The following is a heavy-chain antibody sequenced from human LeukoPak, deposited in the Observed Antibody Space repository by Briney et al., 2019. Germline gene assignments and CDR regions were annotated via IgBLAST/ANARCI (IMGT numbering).Heavy chain of an antibody. CDR1: GGSISSSSYY. CDR2: IYYSGST. Sequence: SETLSLTCTVSGGSISSSSYYWGWIRQPPGKGLEWIGSIYYSGSTYYNPSLKSRVIISVDTSKNQFSLKLSSVTAADTAVYYCTLASAGRFAYWGQGTLVTVSS. CDR3: TLASAGRFAY. D-gene: IGHD6-19*01. J-gene: IGHJ4*02. V-gene: IGHV4-39*07.